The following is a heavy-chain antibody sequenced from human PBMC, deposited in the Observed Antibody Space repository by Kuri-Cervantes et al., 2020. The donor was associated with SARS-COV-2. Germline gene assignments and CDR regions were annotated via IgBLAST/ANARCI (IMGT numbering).Heavy chain of an antibody. D-gene: IGHD1-1*01. V-gene: IGHV3-11*04. J-gene: IGHJ4*02. CDR3: VRDGDHWNFDY. Sequence: GESLKIPCAASGFTFSGHWIHWVRQAPGKGLEWVSYISSSGSTIYYADSVKGRFTISRDNAKNSLYLQMNSLRAEDTAVYYCVRDGDHWNFDYWGQGTLVTVSS. CDR1: GFTFSGHW. CDR2: ISSSGSTI.